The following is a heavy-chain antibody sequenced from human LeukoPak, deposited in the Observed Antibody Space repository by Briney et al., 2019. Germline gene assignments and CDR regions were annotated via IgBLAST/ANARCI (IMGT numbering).Heavy chain of an antibody. J-gene: IGHJ5*02. D-gene: IGHD1-26*01. CDR3: ARHAIYSGGYSYWFDP. CDR2: IYNSEYT. CDR1: GGSISSYY. V-gene: IGHV4-59*08. Sequence: PSETLSLTCTVSGGSISSYYWSWIRQPPGKGLEWIAYIYNSEYTNYNPSLKSRASISVDTSKNLCSLRLSSVTAADTAVYYCARHAIYSGGYSYWFDPWGLGTLVTVS.